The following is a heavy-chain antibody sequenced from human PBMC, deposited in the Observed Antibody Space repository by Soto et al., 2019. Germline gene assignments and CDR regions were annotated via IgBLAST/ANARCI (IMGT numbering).Heavy chain of an antibody. Sequence: QVQLVQSGAEVKKPGASVKVSCKASGYTFTSYDINWVRQATGQGLEWMGWMNPNSGNTGYAQKFQGRVTMTRNTSISTAYMGLSSLRSEDTAVYYCARGGAALGAGGYNYYGMDVWGQGTTVTVSS. CDR1: GYTFTSYD. CDR2: MNPNSGNT. D-gene: IGHD6-6*01. V-gene: IGHV1-8*01. J-gene: IGHJ6*02. CDR3: ARGGAALGAGGYNYYGMDV.